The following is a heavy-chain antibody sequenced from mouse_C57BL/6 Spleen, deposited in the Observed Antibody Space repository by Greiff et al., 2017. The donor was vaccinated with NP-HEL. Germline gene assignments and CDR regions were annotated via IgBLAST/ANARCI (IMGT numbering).Heavy chain of an antibody. D-gene: IGHD4-1*01. CDR3: ARLTGTRFAY. CDR2: ISYDGSN. V-gene: IGHV3-6*01. Sequence: VQLQQSGPGLVKPSQSLSLTCSVTGYSITSGYYWNWIRQFPGNKLEWMGYISYDGSNNYNPSLKNRISITRDTSKNQFFLKLNSVTTEDTATYYCARLTGTRFAYWGQGTLVTVSA. CDR1: GYSITSGYY. J-gene: IGHJ3*01.